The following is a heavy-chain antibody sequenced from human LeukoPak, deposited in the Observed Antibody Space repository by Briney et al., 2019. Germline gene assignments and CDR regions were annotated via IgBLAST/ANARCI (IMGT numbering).Heavy chain of an antibody. Sequence: ASVKVSCKASGYTFTNYEINWVRQGTGQGLEWLGWMNPSSGNTGYAQKFQGRVTMTRDTSISTAYMELSRLRSDDTAVYYCARDVQEYQPRPSYNWFDPWGQGTLVTVSS. J-gene: IGHJ5*02. CDR1: GYTFTNYE. V-gene: IGHV1-8*01. CDR3: ARDVQEYQPRPSYNWFDP. D-gene: IGHD2-2*01. CDR2: MNPSSGNT.